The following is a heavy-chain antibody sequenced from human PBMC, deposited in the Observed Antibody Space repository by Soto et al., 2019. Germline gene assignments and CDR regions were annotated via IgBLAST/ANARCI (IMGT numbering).Heavy chain of an antibody. D-gene: IGHD2-21*02. CDR1: GFTFDDYA. CDR3: AKGSGLAYCGGDCYSYYYYYGMDV. V-gene: IGHV3-9*01. CDR2: ISWNSGSI. J-gene: IGHJ6*02. Sequence: GGSLRLSCAASGFTFDDYAMHWVRQAPGKGLEWVSGISWNSGSIGYADSVKGRFTISRDNAKNSLYLQMNSLRAEDTALYYCAKGSGLAYCGGDCYSYYYYYGMDVWGQGTTVTVSS.